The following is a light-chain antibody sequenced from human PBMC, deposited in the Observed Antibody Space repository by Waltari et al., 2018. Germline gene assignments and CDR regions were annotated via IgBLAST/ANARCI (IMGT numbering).Light chain of an antibody. V-gene: IGKV3-20*01. CDR3: QQYGTSTLT. CDR1: QSVSSTY. CDR2: RTS. Sequence: DIVLTQSPGTLSLSPGERATLSCRASQSVSSTYLAWYQQKPGQAPRLLICRTSTRATGIPDRFSGSGSGTDFTLTISRLEPEDFAVYYCQQYGTSTLTFGGGTKVEIK. J-gene: IGKJ4*01.